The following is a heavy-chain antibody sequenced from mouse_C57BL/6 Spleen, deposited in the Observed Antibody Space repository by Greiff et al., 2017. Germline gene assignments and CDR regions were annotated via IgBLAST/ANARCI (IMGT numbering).Heavy chain of an antibody. CDR1: GYTFTSYW. CDR2: IDPSDSET. J-gene: IGHJ4*01. Sequence: QVQLQQSGAELVRPGSSVKLSCKASGYTFTSYWMHWVKQRPIQGLEWIGNIDPSDSETHYNQKFKDKATLTVDKSSSTAYMQLSSLTSEDSAVYYCARETGTKDYAMDYWGQGTSVTVSS. CDR3: ARETGTKDYAMDY. V-gene: IGHV1-52*01. D-gene: IGHD4-1*01.